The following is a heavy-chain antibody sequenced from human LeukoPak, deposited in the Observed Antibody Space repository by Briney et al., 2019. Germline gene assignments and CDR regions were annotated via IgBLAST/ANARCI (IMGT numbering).Heavy chain of an antibody. D-gene: IGHD3-22*01. CDR3: AKRNYDSSNYYSNFDY. J-gene: IGHJ4*02. CDR2: ISSSSGTL. V-gene: IGHV3-48*01. CDR1: GFTFSTYS. Sequence: GGSLRLSCAASGFTFSTYSLNWVRQAPGKGLEWVSYISSSSGTLYYADSVKGRFTISRDNSKNTLYLQMNSLRAEDTAVYYCAKRNYDSSNYYSNFDYWGQGTLVTVSS.